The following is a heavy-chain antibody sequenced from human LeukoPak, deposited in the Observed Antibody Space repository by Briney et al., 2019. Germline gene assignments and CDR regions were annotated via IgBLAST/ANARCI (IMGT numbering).Heavy chain of an antibody. CDR2: IKQDGSEK. J-gene: IGHJ4*02. V-gene: IGHV3-7*04. CDR3: ARDQWQWLGHFDY. CDR1: GFSFSNYW. D-gene: IGHD6-19*01. Sequence: GGSLRLSCAASGFSFSNYWMSWVRQAPGKGLEWVANIKQDGSEKYYVDSVKGRFTISRDNAKNSLFLQMNSLRAEDTAVYYCARDQWQWLGHFDYWGQGTLVAVSS.